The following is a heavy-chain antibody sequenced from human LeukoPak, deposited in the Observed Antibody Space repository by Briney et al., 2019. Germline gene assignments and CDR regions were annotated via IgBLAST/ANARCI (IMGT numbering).Heavy chain of an antibody. CDR1: GNTFTNNF. J-gene: IGHJ4*02. Sequence: EASVKVSCKASGNTFTNNFMHWVRQAPGQGLEWMGLINPSGSATTYPQKIQGRVTMTRDTSTNTVYMELSSLRSEDTAVYYCATDLPTGFGSTAYWGQGTLVTVSS. V-gene: IGHV1-46*01. CDR3: ATDLPTGFGSTAY. CDR2: INPSGSAT. D-gene: IGHD3-10*01.